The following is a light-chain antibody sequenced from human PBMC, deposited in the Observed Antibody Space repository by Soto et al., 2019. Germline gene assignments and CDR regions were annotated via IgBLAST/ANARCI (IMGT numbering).Light chain of an antibody. CDR2: EVS. V-gene: IGLV2-8*01. CDR3: SSYAGSNILYV. J-gene: IGLJ1*01. Sequence: QPVLTQPPSASGSPGQSVTISCTGTSSDVGGYNYVSWYQQHPGKAPKLMIYEVSKRPSGVPDRFSGSKSGNTASLTVSGLQAEDEADYYCSSYAGSNILYVFGTGTKVTVL. CDR1: SSDVGGYNY.